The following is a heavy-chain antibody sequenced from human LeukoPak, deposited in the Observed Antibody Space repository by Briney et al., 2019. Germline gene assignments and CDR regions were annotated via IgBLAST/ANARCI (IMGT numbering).Heavy chain of an antibody. CDR3: AKDPLSSGWYGRTYYFDY. Sequence: PGGSLRLSCAASGFTFSSYAMSWVRQAPGKGLEWVSAISGNGGSTYYADSVKGRFTSSRDNSKNTLYLQMNSLRAEDTAVYYCAKDPLSSGWYGRTYYFDYWGQGTLVTVSS. CDR2: ISGNGGST. V-gene: IGHV3-23*01. J-gene: IGHJ4*02. D-gene: IGHD6-19*01. CDR1: GFTFSSYA.